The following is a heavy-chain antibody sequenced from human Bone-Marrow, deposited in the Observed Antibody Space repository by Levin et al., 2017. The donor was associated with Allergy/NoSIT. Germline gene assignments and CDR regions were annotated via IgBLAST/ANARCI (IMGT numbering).Heavy chain of an antibody. CDR1: GLTFSRHS. D-gene: IGHD2-21*01. Sequence: ASVKVSCAASGLTFSRHSMNWVRQAPGKGLEWVSYIHSSSFTIHYADSVKGRFTISRDNAKNSLYLQMNSLRDEDTAVYYCASAYCGGDCYAIDYWGQGTLVAVSS. V-gene: IGHV3-48*02. CDR3: ASAYCGGDCYAIDY. J-gene: IGHJ4*02. CDR2: IHSSSFTI.